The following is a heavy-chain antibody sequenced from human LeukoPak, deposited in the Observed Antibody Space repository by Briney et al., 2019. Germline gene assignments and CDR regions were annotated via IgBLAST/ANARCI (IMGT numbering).Heavy chain of an antibody. D-gene: IGHD3-3*01. J-gene: IGHJ1*01. CDR1: GGTFSSYA. CDR2: IMPLFGTA. Sequence: SVKVSCKASGGTFSSYAISWVRQAPGQGLEWLGGIMPLFGTAGYAQKFQGRVTITKDESTRTVYLELTSLTSDDTAVYYCATLYYDFWSGYQNAEYFQHWGQGTLVTVSS. CDR3: ATLYYDFWSGYQNAEYFQH. V-gene: IGHV1-69*05.